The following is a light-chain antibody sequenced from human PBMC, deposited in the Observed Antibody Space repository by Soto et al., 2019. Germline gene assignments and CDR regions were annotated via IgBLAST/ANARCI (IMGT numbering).Light chain of an antibody. Sequence: QSGLTQPPSASGSPGQSVTISCTGTSSDVGGYNYISWYQQHPGKAPKLVIYEVNKRPSGVPDRFSGSKSGNTASLTVSGLQAEDEADYYCSAYAGINNLVFGGGTKLTVL. CDR2: EVN. V-gene: IGLV2-8*01. CDR1: SSDVGGYNY. CDR3: SAYAGINNLV. J-gene: IGLJ3*02.